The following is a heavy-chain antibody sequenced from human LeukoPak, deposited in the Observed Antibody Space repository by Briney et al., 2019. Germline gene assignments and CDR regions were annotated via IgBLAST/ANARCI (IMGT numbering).Heavy chain of an antibody. CDR1: GFTFSSYG. D-gene: IGHD3-22*01. J-gene: IGHJ4*02. Sequence: PGGSLRLSCAVSGFTFSSYGMHWVRQAPGKGLEWVAVISYDGSNKYYADSVKGRFTISRDKSKNTLYLQMNSLRAEDTAVYYCARGDPFGVVVHGKGGGDYWGQGTLVTVSS. V-gene: IGHV3-30*03. CDR3: ARGDPFGVVVHGKGGGDY. CDR2: ISYDGSNK.